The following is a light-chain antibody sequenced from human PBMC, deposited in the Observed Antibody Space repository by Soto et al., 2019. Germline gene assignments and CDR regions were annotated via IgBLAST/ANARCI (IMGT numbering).Light chain of an antibody. CDR3: QQYGSSVWT. J-gene: IGKJ1*01. CDR1: LSITNNY. Sequence: IVLTQSPGTLSLSPGERATLSCRASLSITNNYLAWYQQKPGQAPRLLMYDASIRATGIADRFSGSGSGTDFSLTISRVEPEDFAVYYCQQYGSSVWTFGQGTKVDIK. CDR2: DAS. V-gene: IGKV3-20*01.